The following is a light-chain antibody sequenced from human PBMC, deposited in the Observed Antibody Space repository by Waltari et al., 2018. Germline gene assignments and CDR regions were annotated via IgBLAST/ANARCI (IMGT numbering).Light chain of an antibody. CDR1: QSVSRT. CDR3: QHYVSLPAT. V-gene: IGKV3-20*01. J-gene: IGKJ1*01. Sequence: IVLTQSPGTLSLSPGERPTLSCRASQSVSRTLAWYQQKPGQAPRLLIYGASTRATGIPERFSGGGSGTDFSLTISRLEPEDFAVYYCQHYVSLPATFGQGTKVEVK. CDR2: GAS.